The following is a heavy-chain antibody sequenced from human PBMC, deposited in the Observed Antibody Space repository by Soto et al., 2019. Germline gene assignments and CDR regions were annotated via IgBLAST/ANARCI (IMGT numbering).Heavy chain of an antibody. CDR2: IIPIFGTA. D-gene: IGHD2-2*02. CDR1: GGTFSSYA. V-gene: IGHV1-69*06. Sequence: ASVKVSCKASGGTFSSYAISWVRQAPGQGLEWMGGIIPIFGTANYAQKFQGRVTITADKSTSTAYMELSSLRSEDTAVYYCARGSVRYCSSTSCYIWFDPWGQGTLVTVSS. J-gene: IGHJ5*02. CDR3: ARGSVRYCSSTSCYIWFDP.